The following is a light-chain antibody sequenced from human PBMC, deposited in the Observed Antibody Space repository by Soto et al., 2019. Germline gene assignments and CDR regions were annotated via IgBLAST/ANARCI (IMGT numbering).Light chain of an antibody. V-gene: IGKV1-33*01. J-gene: IGKJ5*01. Sequence: IQMTQFPSALSASLRDRVTITCRASQNINNYLNWYQQKPGRAPKXLIYDASNLEAGVPSRFRGSGSGTDFTFTISRLQPEDIATYYCQQYENLPPFGQGTRLEIK. CDR2: DAS. CDR3: QQYENLPP. CDR1: QNINNY.